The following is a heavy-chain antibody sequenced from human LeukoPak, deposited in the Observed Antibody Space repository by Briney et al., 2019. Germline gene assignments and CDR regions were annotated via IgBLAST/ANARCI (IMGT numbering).Heavy chain of an antibody. CDR3: ARDRVRQWLGFSDGMDV. V-gene: IGHV3-74*01. Sequence: GGSLRLSCAASGLTFSNYWMHWVRQAPGKGLVWVSRINGDGSSTTYADSVKGRFTISRDNAKNTLYLQMNSLRAEDTAVYYCARDRVRQWLGFSDGMDVWGQGTTVTVSS. J-gene: IGHJ6*02. D-gene: IGHD6-19*01. CDR2: INGDGSST. CDR1: GLTFSNYW.